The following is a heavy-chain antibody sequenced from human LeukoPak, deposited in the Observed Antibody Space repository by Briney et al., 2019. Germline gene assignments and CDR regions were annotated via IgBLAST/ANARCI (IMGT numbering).Heavy chain of an antibody. CDR2: IYPGDSDT. CDR3: ARTVGATTRYMDV. J-gene: IGHJ6*03. V-gene: IGHV5-51*01. D-gene: IGHD1-26*01. Sequence: GESLKISCKGPGYSFTSYWIGWVRQMPGKGLEWMGIIYPGDSDTRYSPSFQGQVTISADKSISTAYLQWSSLKASDTAMYYCARTVGATTRYMDVWGKGTTVTISS. CDR1: GYSFTSYW.